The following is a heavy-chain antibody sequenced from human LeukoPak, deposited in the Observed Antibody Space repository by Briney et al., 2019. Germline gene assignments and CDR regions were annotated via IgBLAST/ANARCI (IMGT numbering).Heavy chain of an antibody. D-gene: IGHD5-18*01. CDR2: FDPEDGET. CDR3: ARASTAMVTHYYYYYMDV. CDR1: GYTLTELS. J-gene: IGHJ6*03. Sequence: ASVKVSCKVSGYTLTELSMHWVRQAPGKGLEWMGGFDPEDGETIYAQKFQGRVTMTRDMSTSTVYMELSSLRSEDTAVYYCARASTAMVTHYYYYYMDVWGKGTTVTVSS. V-gene: IGHV1-24*01.